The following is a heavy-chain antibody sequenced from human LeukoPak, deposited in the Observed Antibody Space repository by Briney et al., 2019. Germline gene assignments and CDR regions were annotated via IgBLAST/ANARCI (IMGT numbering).Heavy chain of an antibody. CDR2: ISAYNGNT. V-gene: IGHV1-18*01. CDR3: ARVSLSPYYFDY. Sequence: ASVRVSCKASGYTFTSYGISWVRQAPGQGLEWMGWISAYNGNTNYAQKLQGRVTMTTDTSTSTAYMELRSLRSDDTAVYYCARVSLSPYYFDYWGQGTLVTVSS. J-gene: IGHJ4*02. CDR1: GYTFTSYG.